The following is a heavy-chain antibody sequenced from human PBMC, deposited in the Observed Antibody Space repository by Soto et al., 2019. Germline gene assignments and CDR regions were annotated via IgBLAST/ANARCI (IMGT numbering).Heavy chain of an antibody. V-gene: IGHV3-11*01. Sequence: GGSLRLSCAASGFTFSDYYMSWIRQAPGKGLEWVSYISSSGSTIYYADSVKGRFTISRDNAKNSLYLQMNSLRAEDTAVYYCVKENYYDTTGHDQGVFHVWGRGTMVTVS. CDR3: VKENYYDTTGHDQGVFHV. D-gene: IGHD3-22*01. CDR1: GFTFSDYY. CDR2: ISSSGSTI. J-gene: IGHJ3*01.